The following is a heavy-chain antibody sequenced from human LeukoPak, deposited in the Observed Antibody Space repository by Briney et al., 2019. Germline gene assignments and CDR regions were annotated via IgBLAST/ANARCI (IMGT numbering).Heavy chain of an antibody. CDR2: INVASGNT. J-gene: IGHJ4*02. Sequence: ASVKVSCKASGYIFTSYAMHWVRQAPGQRFEWMGWINVASGNTKYSERFQGRVTITRDTSASTAYMELSSLRSEDTAVYYCARAPNLYSSVDYWGQGTLVTVSS. D-gene: IGHD6-19*01. CDR1: GYIFTSYA. V-gene: IGHV1-3*01. CDR3: ARAPNLYSSVDY.